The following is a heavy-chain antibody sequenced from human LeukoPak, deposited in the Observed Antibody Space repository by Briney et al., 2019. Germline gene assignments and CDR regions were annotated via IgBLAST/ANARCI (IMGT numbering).Heavy chain of an antibody. V-gene: IGHV4-59*01. CDR2: IYYSGST. J-gene: IGHJ5*02. D-gene: IGHD2-2*01. CDR3: ARLMSRYDWFDP. Sequence: PSGTLSLTCTVSGGSISSYYWSWIRQPPGKGLEWIGYIYYSGSTNYNPSLKSRVTISVDTSKNQFSLKLSSVTAADTAVYYCARLMSRYDWFDPWGQGTLVTVSS. CDR1: GGSISSYY.